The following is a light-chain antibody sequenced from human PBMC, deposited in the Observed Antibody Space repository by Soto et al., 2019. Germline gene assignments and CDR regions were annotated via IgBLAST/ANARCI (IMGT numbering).Light chain of an antibody. V-gene: IGKV2-30*01. CDR1: QTLVFSDGNIY. Sequence: DVVMTQSPLSLPVTLGQPASISCRSSQTLVFSDGNIYVSWFQQRPGQSPRRLIYKVSNRDSGVPDRFSGSGSGTDFTLKITRVEAEDVGVYYCMQGTGWPWTFGQGTKVDI. CDR3: MQGTGWPWT. J-gene: IGKJ1*01. CDR2: KVS.